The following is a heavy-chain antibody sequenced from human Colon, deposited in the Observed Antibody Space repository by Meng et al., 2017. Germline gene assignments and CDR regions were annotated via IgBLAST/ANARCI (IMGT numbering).Heavy chain of an antibody. Sequence: QVPRRQWGAGLLTPSATLSLTCAVYGGSFSDYYLTWIRQPPGKGLEWVGEIHPSGSTYYSPSLQSRVTITLDTSKNQFSLTLSSMTAADTAVYYCARGVDWAKSGNFWGQGTLVTVSS. D-gene: IGHD3-9*01. CDR1: GGSFSDYY. V-gene: IGHV4-34*01. CDR3: ARGVDWAKSGNF. J-gene: IGHJ4*02. CDR2: IHPSGST.